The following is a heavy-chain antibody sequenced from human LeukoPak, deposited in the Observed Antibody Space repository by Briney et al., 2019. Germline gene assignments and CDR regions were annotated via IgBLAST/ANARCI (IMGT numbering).Heavy chain of an antibody. CDR2: ISWNSGSI. CDR1: GFTFDDYA. V-gene: IGHV3-9*01. Sequence: PGGSLRLSCAASGFTFDDYAMHWVRQAPGKGLEWVSGISWNSGSIGCADSVKGRFTISRDNAKNSLYLQMISLRAEDTAVYYCARSPQEIFDFWGQGTLVTVSS. CDR3: ARSPQEIFDF. J-gene: IGHJ4*02. D-gene: IGHD5-24*01.